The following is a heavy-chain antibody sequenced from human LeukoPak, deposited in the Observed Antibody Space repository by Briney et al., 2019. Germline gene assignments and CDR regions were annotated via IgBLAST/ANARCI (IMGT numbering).Heavy chain of an antibody. Sequence: GGSLRLSCAASGFTFSDYWMHWVRQAPGKGLVGVSRINNDGRITTYADSVKGRFTISRDNAKNTLYLQMNSLRAEDTAVYYCARVRWGGLYYFDSWGQGTLVTVSS. CDR2: INNDGRIT. J-gene: IGHJ4*02. V-gene: IGHV3-74*01. CDR1: GFTFSDYW. D-gene: IGHD3-16*01. CDR3: ARVRWGGLYYFDS.